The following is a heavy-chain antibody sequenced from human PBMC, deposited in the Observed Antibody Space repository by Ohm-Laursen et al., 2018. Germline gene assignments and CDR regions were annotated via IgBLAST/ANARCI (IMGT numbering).Heavy chain of an antibody. V-gene: IGHV3-23*01. D-gene: IGHD3-22*01. J-gene: IGHJ6*02. CDR2: VSGSSDST. Sequence: GSLRLSCAASGFTFSAYAMSWVRQAPGKGLEWVSAVSGSSDSTYYADSVKGRFTISRDHSKNTLYLQMNSLRAEDTAIYYCARHDSSDSPSHYYYYTMDVWGQGTTVTVSS. CDR3: ARHDSSDSPSHYYYYTMDV. CDR1: GFTFSAYA.